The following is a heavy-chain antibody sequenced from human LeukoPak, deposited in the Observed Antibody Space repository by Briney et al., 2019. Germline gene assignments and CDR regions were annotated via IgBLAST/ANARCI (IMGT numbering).Heavy chain of an antibody. Sequence: SETLSLTCTVSGGSISSGSYYWGWIRQPPGKGLEWIGSIYYSGSTYYKPSLKSRVTISLDTSRNQFSLKLSSVTAADTAVYYCASRRPLLWFGESSGNWFDPWGQGTLVTVSS. CDR1: GGSISSGSYY. V-gene: IGHV4-39*07. J-gene: IGHJ5*02. CDR3: ASRRPLLWFGESSGNWFDP. D-gene: IGHD3-10*01. CDR2: IYYSGST.